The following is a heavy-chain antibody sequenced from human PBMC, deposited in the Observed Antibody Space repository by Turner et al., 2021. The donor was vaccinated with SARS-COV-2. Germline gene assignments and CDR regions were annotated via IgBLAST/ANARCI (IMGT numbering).Heavy chain of an antibody. Sequence: QVQLVQSGAEVMKPGASVKVSCKVSGYTLIELSMHWVRQAPGKGLEWMGGFDPEDGETIYAQKFQGRVTMTEDTSTDTAYMALSSLRSEDTAVYYCATGYAYCGGDCSIDYWGQGTLVTVSS. CDR1: GYTLIELS. CDR3: ATGYAYCGGDCSIDY. J-gene: IGHJ4*02. CDR2: FDPEDGET. D-gene: IGHD2-21*02. V-gene: IGHV1-24*01.